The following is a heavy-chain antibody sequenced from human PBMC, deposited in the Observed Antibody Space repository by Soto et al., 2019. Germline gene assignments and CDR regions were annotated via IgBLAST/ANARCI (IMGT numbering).Heavy chain of an antibody. Sequence: PGGSLRLSCAASGFTFSSYAMSWVRQAPGKGLEWVSAISGSGGSTYYADSVKGRFTISRDNSKNTLYLQMNSLRAEDTAVYYCAKDRVLRFLEWLFYYWGQGTLVTVSS. CDR3: AKDRVLRFLEWLFYY. CDR1: GFTFSSYA. V-gene: IGHV3-23*01. J-gene: IGHJ4*02. CDR2: ISGSGGST. D-gene: IGHD3-3*01.